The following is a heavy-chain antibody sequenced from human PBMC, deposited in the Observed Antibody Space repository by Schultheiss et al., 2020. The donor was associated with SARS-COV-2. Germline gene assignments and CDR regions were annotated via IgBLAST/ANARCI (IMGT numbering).Heavy chain of an antibody. Sequence: GGSLRLSCAASGFTFSSYAMSWVRQAPGKGLEWVSAISGSGGSTYYADSVKGRFTISRDNSKNSLYLQMNSLRAEDTAVYYCAKAKGEGYCSGGSCRKTYYYYYMDVWGKGTTVTVSS. V-gene: IGHV3-23*01. CDR2: ISGSGGST. D-gene: IGHD2-15*01. CDR3: AKAKGEGYCSGGSCRKTYYYYYMDV. CDR1: GFTFSSYA. J-gene: IGHJ6*03.